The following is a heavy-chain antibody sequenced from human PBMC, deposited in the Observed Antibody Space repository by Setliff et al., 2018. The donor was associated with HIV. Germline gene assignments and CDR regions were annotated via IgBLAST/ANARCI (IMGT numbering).Heavy chain of an antibody. Sequence: SETLSLTCTVSGGSITSGFYYWTWIRQPAGKGLEWIGHVFSSGSTNYNPSLKSRVTISVDTSKNQFSLKLSSVTAADTAVYYCARVGAEWGYYYGMDVWGQGTTVTVSS. CDR3: ARVGAEWGYYYGMDV. CDR2: VFSSGST. CDR1: GGSITSGFYY. V-gene: IGHV4-61*09. J-gene: IGHJ6*02. D-gene: IGHD3-3*01.